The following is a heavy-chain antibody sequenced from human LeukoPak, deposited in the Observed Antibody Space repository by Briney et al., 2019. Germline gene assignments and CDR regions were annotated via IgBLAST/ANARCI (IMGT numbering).Heavy chain of an antibody. Sequence: SQTLSLTCTVSGGSISSGGYYWSWIRQHPGKGLEWIGYIYYSGSTYYNPSLKSRVTISVDTSKNQFSLKLSSVTAADTAVYYCARDRYRYCSSTSCYSYYYYYGMDAWGQGTTVTVSS. CDR3: ARDRYRYCSSTSCYSYYYYYGMDA. CDR1: GGSISSGGYY. D-gene: IGHD2-2*02. CDR2: IYYSGST. V-gene: IGHV4-31*03. J-gene: IGHJ6*02.